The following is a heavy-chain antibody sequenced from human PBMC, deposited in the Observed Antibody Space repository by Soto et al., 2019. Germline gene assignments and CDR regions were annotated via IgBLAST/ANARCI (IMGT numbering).Heavy chain of an antibody. Sequence: QVVLVQSGAEVTKPGDSVKVSCKSSGYKFTDYYIHWVRQAPGQGPEWMGWVNPKRGDAVYAQKFQGWVTMTRDTANTTAYLEVNRLKPDDTAVYFCARDPGLPGRYWYFDLWGRGTLVTVSS. V-gene: IGHV1-2*04. D-gene: IGHD3-9*01. CDR1: GYKFTDYY. CDR3: ARDPGLPGRYWYFDL. CDR2: VNPKRGDA. J-gene: IGHJ2*01.